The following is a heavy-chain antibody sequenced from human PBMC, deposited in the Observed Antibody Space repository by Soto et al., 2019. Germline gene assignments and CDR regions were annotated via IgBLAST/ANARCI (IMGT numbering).Heavy chain of an antibody. V-gene: IGHV3-9*01. J-gene: IGHJ6*02. D-gene: IGHD3-3*01. Sequence: PGGSLRLSCAASGFTFDDYAMHWVRQAPGKGLEWVSGISWNSGSIGYADSVKGRFTISRDNAKNSLYLQMNSLRAEDTAVYYCARDPWKRHYDFWSGSHRRPVYGMDVWGQGTTVTVSS. CDR2: ISWNSGSI. CDR1: GFTFDDYA. CDR3: ARDPWKRHYDFWSGSHRRPVYGMDV.